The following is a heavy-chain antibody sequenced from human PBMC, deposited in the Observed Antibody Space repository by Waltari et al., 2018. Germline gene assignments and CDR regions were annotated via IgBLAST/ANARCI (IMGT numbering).Heavy chain of an antibody. Sequence: QVQLVQSGAEVKKPGASVKVSCKASGYTFTGYYMHWVRQAPGQGLEWMGWINPNSGGTNYAQKFQGRVTMTRDTSISTAYMELSRLRSDDTAVYYCARGSLRITMIVVVGFDYWGQGTPVTVSS. CDR2: INPNSGGT. CDR3: ARGSLRITMIVVVGFDY. J-gene: IGHJ4*02. CDR1: GYTFTGYY. V-gene: IGHV1-2*02. D-gene: IGHD3-22*01.